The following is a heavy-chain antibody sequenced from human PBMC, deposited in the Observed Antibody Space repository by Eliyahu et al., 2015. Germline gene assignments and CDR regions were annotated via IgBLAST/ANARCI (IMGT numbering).Heavy chain of an antibody. Sequence: QVQLQQWGAGLLKPSETLSLTCAVYGGSFSGYYWSWIRQPPGKGLEWIGEIHHSGSTNYNPSLKSRVTISVDTSKNQFSLKLSSVTAADTAVYYCARVNSSSWLGYYYYYGMDVWGQGTTVTVSS. D-gene: IGHD6-13*01. CDR2: IHHSGST. V-gene: IGHV4-34*01. J-gene: IGHJ6*02. CDR1: GGSFSGYY. CDR3: ARVNSSSWLGYYYYYGMDV.